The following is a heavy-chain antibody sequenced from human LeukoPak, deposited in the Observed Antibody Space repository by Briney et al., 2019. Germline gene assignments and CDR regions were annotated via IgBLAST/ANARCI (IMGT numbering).Heavy chain of an antibody. J-gene: IGHJ4*02. CDR2: ITRSSDYT. V-gene: IGHV3-11*06. CDR3: ARDPHYSSGWNDD. CDR1: GFTFSDYY. Sequence: GGSLRLSCAASGFTFSDYYMSWIRQAPGKGLEWVSYITRSSDYTNYADSVKGRFTISRDNAKNSLYLQMNSLRAEDTAVYYCARDPHYSSGWNDDWGQGTLVTVSS. D-gene: IGHD6-19*01.